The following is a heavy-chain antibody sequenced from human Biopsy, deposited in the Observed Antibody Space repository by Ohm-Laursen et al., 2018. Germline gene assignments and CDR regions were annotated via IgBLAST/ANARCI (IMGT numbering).Heavy chain of an antibody. Sequence: GTLSLTCTVSGDSINSSYWSWIRQAPGKGLEWIGFISNSGNTNYNPSLKSRVTITADTSKNQFSLKLGSVTVADTAVFYCARRGSGGRSFDYWGQGSLVTVSS. V-gene: IGHV4-59*08. CDR2: ISNSGNT. D-gene: IGHD2-15*01. CDR3: ARRGSGGRSFDY. J-gene: IGHJ4*02. CDR1: GDSINSSY.